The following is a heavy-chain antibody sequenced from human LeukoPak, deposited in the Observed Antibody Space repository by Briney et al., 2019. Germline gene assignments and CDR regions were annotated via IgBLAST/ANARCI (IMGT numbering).Heavy chain of an antibody. J-gene: IGHJ4*02. CDR3: AKVSRTSFTVTTFDY. Sequence: PGGSLRLSCAASGFTFSDYYMSWIRQAPGKGLEWVSYIGFRGSTIYYADSVKGRFTISRDNAKNSLYLQMNSLRAEDAAVYYCAKVSRTSFTVTTFDYWGQGTLVTVSS. CDR1: GFTFSDYY. V-gene: IGHV3-11*01. D-gene: IGHD4-17*01. CDR2: IGFRGSTI.